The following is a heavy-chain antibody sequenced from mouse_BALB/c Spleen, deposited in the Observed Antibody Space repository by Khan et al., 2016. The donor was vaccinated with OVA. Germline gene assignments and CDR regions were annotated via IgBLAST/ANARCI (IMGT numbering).Heavy chain of an antibody. V-gene: IGHV3-2*02. CDR1: GYSITSDYV. J-gene: IGHJ4*01. CDR3: ARDGSRYNYAMDY. D-gene: IGHD2-3*01. CDR2: ISYSGST. Sequence: EVKLEESGPGLVKPSQSLSLTCTVTGYSITSDYVWNWIRQLPGNKLEWMGYISYSGSTIYNPAFKSRISITRDTSKNPYFLQLNSVTTEDTATYYCARDGSRYNYAMDYWGQGTSVTVSS.